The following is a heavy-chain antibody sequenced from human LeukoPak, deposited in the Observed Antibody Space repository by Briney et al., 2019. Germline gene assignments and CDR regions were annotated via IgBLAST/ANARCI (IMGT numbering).Heavy chain of an antibody. V-gene: IGHV4-30-2*02. D-gene: IGHD6-13*01. Sequence: SETLSLTCAVSGGSISSGGYSWSWIRQPPGKGLEWIGYIYHSGSTYYNPSLKSRVTISVDTSKNQFSLKLSSVTAADTAVYYCATSIAAGGRGAFDIWGQGTMVTVSS. J-gene: IGHJ3*02. CDR2: IYHSGST. CDR1: GGSISSGGYS. CDR3: ATSIAAGGRGAFDI.